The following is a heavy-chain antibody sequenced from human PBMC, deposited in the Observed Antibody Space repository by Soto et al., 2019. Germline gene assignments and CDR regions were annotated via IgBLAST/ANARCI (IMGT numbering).Heavy chain of an antibody. CDR1: GFTFSSYA. CDR2: ISGSGGST. Sequence: VGSLRLSCAASGFTFSSYAMSWVRQAPGKGLEWVSAISGSGGSTYYADSVKGRFTISRDNSKNTLYLQMNSLRAEDTAVYYCAKDFDSSGYLSPSFDYWGQGTLVTVSS. CDR3: AKDFDSSGYLSPSFDY. V-gene: IGHV3-23*01. J-gene: IGHJ4*02. D-gene: IGHD3-22*01.